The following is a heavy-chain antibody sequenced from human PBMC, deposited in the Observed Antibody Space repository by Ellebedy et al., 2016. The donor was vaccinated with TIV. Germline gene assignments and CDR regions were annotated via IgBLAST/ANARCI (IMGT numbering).Heavy chain of an antibody. Sequence: SVKVSXXASGGTFSSYAISWVRQAPGQGLEWMGGIIPIFGTANYAQKFQGRVTITADKSTSTAYMELSSLRSEDTAVYYCARAHDFWSGPPLANWFDPWGQGTLVTVSS. J-gene: IGHJ5*02. CDR2: IIPIFGTA. CDR3: ARAHDFWSGPPLANWFDP. D-gene: IGHD3-3*01. V-gene: IGHV1-69*06. CDR1: GGTFSSYA.